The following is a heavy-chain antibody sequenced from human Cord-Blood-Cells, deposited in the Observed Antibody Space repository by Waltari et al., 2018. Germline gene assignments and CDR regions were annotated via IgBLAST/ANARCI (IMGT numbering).Heavy chain of an antibody. CDR2: INHSGST. V-gene: IGHV4-34*01. Sequence: QVQLQQWGAGLLKPSETLSLTCAVYGGSFSGYYWSWIRQPPGKGLEWIGEINHSGSTNYNPSLKSRVTISVDTSKNQFSLKLSSVTAADTAVYYCASRNWELGAFDIWGQGTMVTVSS. CDR3: ASRNWELGAFDI. CDR1: GGSFSGYY. D-gene: IGHD1-26*01. J-gene: IGHJ3*02.